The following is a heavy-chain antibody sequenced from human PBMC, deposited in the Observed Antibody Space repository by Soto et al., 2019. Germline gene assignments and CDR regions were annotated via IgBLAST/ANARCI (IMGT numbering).Heavy chain of an antibody. CDR2: IVIVSGST. J-gene: IGHJ6*03. V-gene: IGHV1-58*02. D-gene: IGHD1-26*01. Sequence: QMQLVQSGPEVKEPGTSVRVACRASGFDFGSFGIQFLRQTRGRGLEWIGWIVIVSGSTNYARHFQERVATPRQPSANTAYWNLSDLNSDDRAEYSCSADPHHLAMGWPVWGKGTPVPVSS. CDR3: SADPHHLAMGWPV. CDR1: GFDFGSFG.